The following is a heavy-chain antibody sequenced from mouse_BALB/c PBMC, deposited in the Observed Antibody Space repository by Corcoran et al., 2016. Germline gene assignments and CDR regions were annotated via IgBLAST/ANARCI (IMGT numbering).Heavy chain of an antibody. J-gene: IGHJ2*01. Sequence: QIQLVQSGPELKKPGETVKISCKASGYTFTNYGMNWVKQAPGKGLKWMGWINTYTGEPTYADDFKGRFAFSLETSASTAYLQINNLKNEDTATYVCATGSSGHLFDYWGQGTTLTVSS. V-gene: IGHV9-3-1*01. CDR2: INTYTGEP. D-gene: IGHD3-1*01. CDR3: ATGSSGHLFDY. CDR1: GYTFTNYG.